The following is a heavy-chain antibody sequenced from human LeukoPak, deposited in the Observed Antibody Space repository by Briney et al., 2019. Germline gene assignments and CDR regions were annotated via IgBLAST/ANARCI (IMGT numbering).Heavy chain of an antibody. Sequence: PGGSLRLSCAASGFTFSTYGMHWVRQAPGKGLEWVAFIGHDGTKIYYADSVQGRFTISRDNSKNTLYLEMNSLSGEDTALYYCAKDHVTWGNRYFGDWGQGTLGTVSS. D-gene: IGHD2-21*02. CDR1: GFTFSTYG. J-gene: IGHJ4*02. CDR3: AKDHVTWGNRYFGD. CDR2: IGHDGTKI. V-gene: IGHV3-30*02.